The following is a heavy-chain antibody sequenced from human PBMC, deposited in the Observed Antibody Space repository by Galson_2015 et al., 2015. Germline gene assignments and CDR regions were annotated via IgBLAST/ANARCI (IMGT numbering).Heavy chain of an antibody. D-gene: IGHD3-22*01. Sequence: SLRLSCAASGFTFSSYGMHWVRQAPGKGLEWVAVISYDGSNKYYADSVKGRFTISRDNSKNTLYLQMNSLRAEDTAVYYCAKLWNRAMIVVGPFHPWGQGTLVTVSS. CDR1: GFTFSSYG. V-gene: IGHV3-30*18. CDR2: ISYDGSNK. CDR3: AKLWNRAMIVVGPFHP. J-gene: IGHJ5*02.